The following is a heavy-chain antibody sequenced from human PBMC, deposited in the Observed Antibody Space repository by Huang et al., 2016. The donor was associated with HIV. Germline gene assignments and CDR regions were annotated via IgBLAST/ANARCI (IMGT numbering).Heavy chain of an antibody. CDR3: VSHGSGTADY. Sequence: QVQLQESGPGLVKPSETLYLSCTVSGDYVSSASYYWSCIRQPPGRGMEWIGYIYFSGGTNYNPSVQSRVTISIDTSKNQFSLRLSSVTAADTAVYYCVSHGSGTADYWGQGTLVTVSS. V-gene: IGHV4-61*01. CDR2: IYFSGGT. D-gene: IGHD3-10*01. CDR1: GDYVSSASYY. J-gene: IGHJ4*02.